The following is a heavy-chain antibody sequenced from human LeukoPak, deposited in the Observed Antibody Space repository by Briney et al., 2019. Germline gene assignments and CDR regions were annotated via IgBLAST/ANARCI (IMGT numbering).Heavy chain of an antibody. D-gene: IGHD5-24*01. J-gene: IGHJ4*02. CDR1: GFPFSSYW. CDR3: TRVGYIDEGIDY. Sequence: GGSLRLSCVASGFPFSSYWMTWVRQAPGKGLEWVANIKQDGNKKSYVDSVKGRFTISRDNAKNSLYLQMNSLRAEDTAIYYCTRVGYIDEGIDYWGQGTLVTVSS. CDR2: IKQDGNKK. V-gene: IGHV3-7*04.